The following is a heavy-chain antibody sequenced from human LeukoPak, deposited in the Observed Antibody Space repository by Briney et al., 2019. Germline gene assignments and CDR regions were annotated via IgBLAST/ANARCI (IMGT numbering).Heavy chain of an antibody. CDR2: IYISGST. CDR3: ARDLYYYDSSGYYYGNPFDY. J-gene: IGHJ4*02. Sequence: PSETLSLTCTVSGGSISSYYWGWIRQPAGKGLDWIGRIYISGSTYYNPSLKSRVTISVDTSKNQFSLKLSSVTAADTAVYYCARDLYYYDSSGYYYGNPFDYWGQGTLVTVSS. D-gene: IGHD3-22*01. CDR1: GGSISSYY. V-gene: IGHV4-4*07.